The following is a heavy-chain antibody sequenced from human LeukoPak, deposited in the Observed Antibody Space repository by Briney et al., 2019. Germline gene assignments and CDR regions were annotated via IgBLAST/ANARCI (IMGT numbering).Heavy chain of an antibody. CDR3: ARGGWYYDSSGLNWFDP. CDR2: IYHSGST. D-gene: IGHD3-22*01. J-gene: IGHJ5*02. Sequence: KTSETLSLTCAVSGGSISSSNWWSWVRQPPGKGLEWIGEIYHSGSTNYNPSLKSRVTISVDKSKNQFSLKLSSVTAADTAVYYRARGGWYYDSSGLNWFDPWGQGTLVTVSS. CDR1: GGSISSSNW. V-gene: IGHV4-4*02.